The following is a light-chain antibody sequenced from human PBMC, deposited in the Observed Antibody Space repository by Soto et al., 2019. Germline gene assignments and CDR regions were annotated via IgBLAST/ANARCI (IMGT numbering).Light chain of an antibody. CDR2: EVS. J-gene: IGLJ1*01. CDR1: SSDFGSYNR. CDR3: SLYTSSSTYV. V-gene: IGLV2-18*01. Sequence: QSALTQPPSVSGSPGKPSTISCTGPSSDFGSYNRVSWYQQPPGTAPKLMIYEVSNRPSGVPDRFSGSKSGNTASLTISGLQAEDEADYYCSLYTSSSTYVFGTRTKLTVL.